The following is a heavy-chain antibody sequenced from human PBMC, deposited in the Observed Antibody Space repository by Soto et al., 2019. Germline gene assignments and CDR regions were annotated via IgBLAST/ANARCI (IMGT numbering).Heavy chain of an antibody. CDR2: IKQDGSEK. V-gene: IGHV3-7*01. CDR3: ARANYGDYAGGWFDP. Sequence: PGGSLRLSCASSGFTFSSYWMSWVRQAPGKGLEWVANIKQDGSEKYYVDSVKGRFTISRDNAKNSLYLQMNSLRAEDTAVYYCARANYGDYAGGWFDPWGQGTLVTVSS. D-gene: IGHD4-17*01. J-gene: IGHJ5*02. CDR1: GFTFSSYW.